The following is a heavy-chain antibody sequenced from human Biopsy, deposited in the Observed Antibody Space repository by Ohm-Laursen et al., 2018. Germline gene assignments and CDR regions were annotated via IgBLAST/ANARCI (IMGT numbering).Heavy chain of an antibody. J-gene: IGHJ4*02. D-gene: IGHD2-2*01. CDR1: GGSVTNRNYC. CDR2: VFYPGNT. Sequence: SETLSLTCTVSGGSVTNRNYCWSWIRQSPGKKLEWIGYVFYPGNTNYNPSLRSRVTISVDTSKNQFSLKLSSVTAADTAVYYCARDFCDTISCYPQNWGQGTLVTVSS. V-gene: IGHV4-61*01. CDR3: ARDFCDTISCYPQN.